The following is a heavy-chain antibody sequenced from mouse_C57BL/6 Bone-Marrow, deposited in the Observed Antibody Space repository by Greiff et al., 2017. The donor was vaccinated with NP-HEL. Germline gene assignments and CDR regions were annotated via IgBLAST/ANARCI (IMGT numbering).Heavy chain of an antibody. D-gene: IGHD1-1*01. CDR3: ARRYGSSYFAWFAY. CDR1: GYTFTDYY. J-gene: IGHJ3*01. Sequence: QVHVKQSGAELVKPGASVKISCKASGYTFTDYYINWVKQRPGQGLEWIGKIGPGSGSTYYNEKFKGKATLTADKSSSTAYMQLSSLTSEDSAVYFGARRYGSSYFAWFAYWGQGTLVTVSA. CDR2: IGPGSGST. V-gene: IGHV1-77*01.